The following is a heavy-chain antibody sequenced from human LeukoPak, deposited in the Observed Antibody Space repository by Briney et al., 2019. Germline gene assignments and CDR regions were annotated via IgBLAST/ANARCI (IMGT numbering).Heavy chain of an antibody. CDR3: ARHGLAVAGTIYYYYYYMDV. CDR2: IYYSGST. J-gene: IGHJ6*03. CDR1: GGSISSSSYY. D-gene: IGHD6-19*01. Sequence: SETLSLTCTVSGGSISSSSYYWGWIRQPPGKGLEWIGSIYYSGSTYYNPSLKSRVTISVDTSKNQFSLKLSSVTAADTAVYYCARHGLAVAGTIYYYYYYMDVWGKGTTVTISS. V-gene: IGHV4-39*01.